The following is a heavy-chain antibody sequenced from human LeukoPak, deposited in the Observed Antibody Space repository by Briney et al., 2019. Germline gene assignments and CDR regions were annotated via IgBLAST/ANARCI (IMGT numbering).Heavy chain of an antibody. V-gene: IGHV4-30-2*01. CDR1: GGSISSGGYS. D-gene: IGHD3-22*01. J-gene: IGHJ3*02. CDR3: ARAPKYYYDSSGFAFDI. CDR2: IYHSGST. Sequence: SETLSLTCAVSGGSISSGGYSWSWIRQPPGKGLEWIGYIYHSGSTYYNPSLKSRVTISVDRSKNQFSLKLSSVTAAGTAVYYCARAPKYYYDSSGFAFDIWGQGTMVTVSS.